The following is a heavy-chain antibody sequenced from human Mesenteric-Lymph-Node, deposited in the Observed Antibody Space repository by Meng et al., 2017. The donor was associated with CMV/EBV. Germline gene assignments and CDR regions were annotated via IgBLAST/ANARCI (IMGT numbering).Heavy chain of an antibody. D-gene: IGHD2-2*01. J-gene: IGHJ4*02. Sequence: GESLKISCAASGFTVSSNYMSWVRQAPGKGLEWVSVIYSGGSTYYADSVKGRFTISRDNSKNTLYLQMNSLRAEDTAVYYCAKDIVIIPAATDYFDYWGQGTLVTVSS. CDR2: IYSGGST. CDR1: GFTVSSNY. V-gene: IGHV3-53*01. CDR3: AKDIVIIPAATDYFDY.